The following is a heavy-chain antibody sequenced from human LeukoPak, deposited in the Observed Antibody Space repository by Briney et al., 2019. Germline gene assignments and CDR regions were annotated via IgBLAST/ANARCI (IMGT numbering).Heavy chain of an antibody. D-gene: IGHD3-10*01. CDR3: ARGPYYYGSGSYLYYYGMDV. J-gene: IGHJ6*02. CDR1: GGPISSGDYY. CDR2: IYYSGST. Sequence: SQTLSLTCTVSGGPISSGDYYWSWIRQPPGKGLEWIGYIYYSGSTYYNPSLKSRVTITVNTSKNEFARKLSAGTAADTGVDYCARGPYYYGSGSYLYYYGMDVWGQGTTVTVSS. V-gene: IGHV4-30-4*01.